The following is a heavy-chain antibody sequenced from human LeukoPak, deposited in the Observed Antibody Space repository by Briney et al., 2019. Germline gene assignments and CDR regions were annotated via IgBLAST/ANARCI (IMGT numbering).Heavy chain of an antibody. Sequence: ASVKVSCKASGYTFTGYYMHWVRQAPGQGLEWMGWINPNSGGTNYAQKFQGRVTMTRDTFISTAYMELSRLRSDDTAVYYCARGSIASYYYDSSGYYYYWGQGTLVTVSS. J-gene: IGHJ4*02. V-gene: IGHV1-2*02. D-gene: IGHD3-22*01. CDR1: GYTFTGYY. CDR2: INPNSGGT. CDR3: ARGSIASYYYDSSGYYYY.